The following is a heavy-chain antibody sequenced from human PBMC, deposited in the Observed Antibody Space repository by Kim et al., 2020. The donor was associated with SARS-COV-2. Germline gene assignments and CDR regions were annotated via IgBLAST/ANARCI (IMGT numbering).Heavy chain of an antibody. Sequence: SETLSLTCTVSGGSISSGGYYWSWIRQHPGKGLEWIGYIYYSGSTYYNPSLKSRVTISVDTSKNQFSLKLSSVTAADTAVYYCARESVREYSSSSGFDYWGQGTLVTVSS. CDR2: IYYSGST. D-gene: IGHD6-6*01. J-gene: IGHJ4*02. CDR1: GGSISSGGYY. V-gene: IGHV4-31*03. CDR3: ARESVREYSSSSGFDY.